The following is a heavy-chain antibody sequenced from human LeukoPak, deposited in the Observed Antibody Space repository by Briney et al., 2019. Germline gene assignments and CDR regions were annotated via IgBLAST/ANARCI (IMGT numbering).Heavy chain of an antibody. CDR1: GGSISSGDYY. Sequence: SGTLSLTCTVSGGSISSGDYYWSWIRQPPGKGLEWIGYIYYSGSTYYNPSLKSRVTISVDTSKNQFSLKLSSVTAADTAVYYCARWRALSYCGGDCYSDWFDPWGQGTLVTVSS. CDR2: IYYSGST. V-gene: IGHV4-30-4*01. CDR3: ARWRALSYCGGDCYSDWFDP. J-gene: IGHJ5*02. D-gene: IGHD2-21*02.